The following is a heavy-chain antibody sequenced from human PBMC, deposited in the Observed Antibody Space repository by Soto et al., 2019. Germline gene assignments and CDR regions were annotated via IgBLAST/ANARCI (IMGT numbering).Heavy chain of an antibody. D-gene: IGHD2-15*01. J-gene: IGHJ4*02. CDR2: ISGTGGST. V-gene: IGHV3-23*01. Sequence: GGSLRLSCAPSGFTFSTFAMFWVRQAPGKGLGWVSSISGTGGSTYYPDSVKGRFTISRDISKNTLYLQMNSMRAEDTAVYYCARPYCSGGRCYYYFDFWGQGTLVTVSS. CDR3: ARPYCSGGRCYYYFDF. CDR1: GFTFSTFA.